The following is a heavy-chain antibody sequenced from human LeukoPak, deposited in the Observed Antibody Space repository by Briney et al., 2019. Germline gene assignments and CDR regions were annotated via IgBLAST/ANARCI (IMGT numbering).Heavy chain of an antibody. J-gene: IGHJ4*02. Sequence: GGSLRLSCAPSGFTFSSYAMSWVRQAPGKGLEWVSAISGSGGSTYYADSVKGRFTISRDNSRNTLSLQMNSLRTEDTAVYYCANVEWPLDYWGQGTLVTVSS. D-gene: IGHD1-26*01. V-gene: IGHV3-23*01. CDR1: GFTFSSYA. CDR3: ANVEWPLDY. CDR2: ISGSGGST.